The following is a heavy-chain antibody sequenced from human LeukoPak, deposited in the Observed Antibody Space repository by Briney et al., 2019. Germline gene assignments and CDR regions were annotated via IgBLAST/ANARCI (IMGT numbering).Heavy chain of an antibody. V-gene: IGHV4-4*07. CDR1: GGSISGYY. D-gene: IGHD1-26*01. J-gene: IGHJ5*02. CDR3: SRESGPYCPFGH. CDR2: IYTTGST. Sequence: SETLSLTCTVSGGSISGYYWSWIRQPAGKGLEWIGRIYTTGSTNYNPSLKSRVTMSIDTSKNQFSLNLSPVTAADTAVYYCSRESGPYCPFGHWGQGTLVAVTS.